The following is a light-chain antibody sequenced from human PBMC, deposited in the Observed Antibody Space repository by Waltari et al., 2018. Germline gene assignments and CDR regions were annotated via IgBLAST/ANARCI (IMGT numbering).Light chain of an antibody. CDR3: QQYGTLIT. V-gene: IGKV3-20*01. CDR1: QSVRSSY. Sequence: EIVMTQSPATLSVSPGERATLSCRASQSVRSSYLAWYLQKPGQAPRLLIYGASSRATGIPDRLSGSGSGTDFTLTISRLEPDDFAVYYCQQYGTLITFGQGTRLEIK. J-gene: IGKJ5*01. CDR2: GAS.